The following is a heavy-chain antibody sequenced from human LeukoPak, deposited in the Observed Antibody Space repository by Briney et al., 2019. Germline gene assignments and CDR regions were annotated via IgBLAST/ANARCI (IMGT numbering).Heavy chain of an antibody. CDR1: GGSISPYY. D-gene: IGHD2/OR15-2a*01. CDR2: IYYTGST. J-gene: IGHJ3*02. Sequence: SETLSLTCTVSGGSISPYYWTWIRDPPGKRLEWLGDIYYTGSTNYNPSLKNRVTISVDTSNHQFSLKLTSMTAADTAVYYCARSSTPIYAFEIWGQGTGVTVSS. CDR3: ARSSTPIYAFEI. V-gene: IGHV4-59*01.